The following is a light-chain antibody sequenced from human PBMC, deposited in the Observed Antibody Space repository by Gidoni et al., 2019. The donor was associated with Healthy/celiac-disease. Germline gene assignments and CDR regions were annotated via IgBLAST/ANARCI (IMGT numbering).Light chain of an antibody. V-gene: IGKV3-11*01. CDR1: QSVSSY. CDR3: QQRGPIT. Sequence: VLTQSPATLSLSPGERATLSCRASQSVSSYLAWYQQKPGQAPRLLIYDASNRATGIPARCSGSGSGTDFTLTISSLEPEDFAVYYCQQRGPITFGQGTRLEIK. J-gene: IGKJ5*01. CDR2: DAS.